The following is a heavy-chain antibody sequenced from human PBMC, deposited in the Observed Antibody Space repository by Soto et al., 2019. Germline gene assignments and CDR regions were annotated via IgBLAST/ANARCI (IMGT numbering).Heavy chain of an antibody. CDR3: ATSSFYYGSPHSMDV. V-gene: IGHV4-4*02. D-gene: IGHD3-10*01. J-gene: IGHJ6*03. CDR1: IDSIGSNKW. CDR2: IYHSGNT. Sequence: TSETLSLICAVSIDSIGSNKWWSWVRQPPGKGLEWIGDIYHSGNTNYHPCLKNRVTISVDKSKNQFSLNLSSVTAADSAVYYCATSSFYYGSPHSMDVWGKGTTVTVSS.